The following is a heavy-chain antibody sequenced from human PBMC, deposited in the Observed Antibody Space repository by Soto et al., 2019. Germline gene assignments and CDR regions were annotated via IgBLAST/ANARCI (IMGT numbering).Heavy chain of an antibody. V-gene: IGHV3-23*01. CDR2: ISASGGST. Sequence: GGSLRLSCAASRFTFRSYAMTWVRQAPGKGLEWVSGISASGGSTYYADSVKGRFTISRDNSKNTLYLQMNSLRAEDTAVYYCAKQRGSNGYDYFDYWGQGALVTV. D-gene: IGHD5-12*01. CDR1: RFTFRSYA. J-gene: IGHJ4*02. CDR3: AKQRGSNGYDYFDY.